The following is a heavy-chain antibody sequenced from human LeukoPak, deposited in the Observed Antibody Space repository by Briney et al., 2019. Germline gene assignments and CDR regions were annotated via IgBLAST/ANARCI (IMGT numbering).Heavy chain of an antibody. Sequence: GASVKVSCKASGYTFTGYYMHWVRQAPGQGLEWMGRINPNSGGTNYAQKFQGRVTMTRDTSISTAYVELSRLRSDDTAVYYCARDDGKVTHLDYWGQGTLVTVSS. J-gene: IGHJ4*02. V-gene: IGHV1-2*06. CDR2: INPNSGGT. CDR3: ARDDGKVTHLDY. CDR1: GYTFTGYY. D-gene: IGHD2-21*02.